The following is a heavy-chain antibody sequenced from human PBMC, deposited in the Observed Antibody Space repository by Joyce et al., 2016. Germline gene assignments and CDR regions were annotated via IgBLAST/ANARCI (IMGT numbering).Heavy chain of an antibody. CDR2: MYYSGAT. CDR1: GASIKRGEYY. D-gene: IGHD4-17*01. Sequence: QVQLKESGPGLVRPSETLSLTCAISGASIKRGEYYWAWIRQDPGKGLQWIGSMYYSGATYRNPSLRSRVTMSIDTSQNLFSLKLTSVTAADTAIYYWASRRVTTRNWFDPWGQGALVIVSS. CDR3: ASRRVTTRNWFDP. J-gene: IGHJ5*02. V-gene: IGHV4-39*01.